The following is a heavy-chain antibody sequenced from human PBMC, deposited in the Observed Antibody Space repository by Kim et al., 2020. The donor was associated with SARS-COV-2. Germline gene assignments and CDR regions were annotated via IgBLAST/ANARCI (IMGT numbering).Heavy chain of an antibody. V-gene: IGHV3-9*01. D-gene: IGHD2-15*01. CDR1: GFTFDDYA. CDR2: ISWSGATI. J-gene: IGHJ3*01. CDR3: AKDIETVVVTSAFDV. Sequence: GGSLRLSCTASGFTFDDYAMHWVRQVPGKGLEWVSGISWSGATIGYADSVKGRFTISRDNAKNSLYLQMSSLRPEDTALYYCAKDIETVVVTSAFDVWG.